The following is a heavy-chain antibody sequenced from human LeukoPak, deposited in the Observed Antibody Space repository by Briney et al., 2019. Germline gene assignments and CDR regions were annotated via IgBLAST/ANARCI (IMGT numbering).Heavy chain of an antibody. J-gene: IGHJ4*02. CDR1: GFTFSSYA. CDR3: AKARPTYYLTHFDY. Sequence: GGSLRLSCAASGFTFSSYAMHWVRQAPGKGLEWVAVIPYDGSNKYYADSVKGRFTISRDNSKNTLYLQMNSLRAEDTAVYYCAKARPTYYLTHFDYWGQGTLVTVSS. D-gene: IGHD3-10*01. V-gene: IGHV3-30*04. CDR2: IPYDGSNK.